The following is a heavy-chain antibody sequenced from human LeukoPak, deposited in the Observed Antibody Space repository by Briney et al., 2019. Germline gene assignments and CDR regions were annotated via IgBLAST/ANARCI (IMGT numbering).Heavy chain of an antibody. V-gene: IGHV3-30*03. CDR3: ARANTVTRVNDY. Sequence: GGSLRLSCAASGFTFSSYGMHWVRQAPGKGLEWVAVISYDGSNKYYADSVKGRFTISRDNAKNSLYLQMNSLRAEDTAVYYCARANTVTRVNDYWGQGTLVTVSS. CDR2: ISYDGSNK. D-gene: IGHD4-4*01. J-gene: IGHJ4*02. CDR1: GFTFSSYG.